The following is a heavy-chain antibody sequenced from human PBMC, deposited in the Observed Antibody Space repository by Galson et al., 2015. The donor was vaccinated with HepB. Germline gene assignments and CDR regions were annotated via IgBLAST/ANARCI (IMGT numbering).Heavy chain of an antibody. J-gene: IGHJ4*02. D-gene: IGHD6-19*01. CDR3: ARVPLSSGWDY. CDR1: GYTFTKYG. V-gene: IGHV1-18*01. Sequence: SVKVSCKASGYTFTKYGISWVRRAPGQGLEWMGWISPYNGNANYAQKFQGRVTMTTDTSTNTAYMDLRSLRPDDTAVYHCARVPLSSGWDYWGQGTLVTVSS. CDR2: ISPYNGNA.